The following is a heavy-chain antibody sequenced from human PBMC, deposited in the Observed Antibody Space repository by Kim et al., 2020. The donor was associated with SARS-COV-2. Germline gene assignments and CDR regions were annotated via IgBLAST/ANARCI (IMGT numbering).Heavy chain of an antibody. CDR2: IIPIFGTA. V-gene: IGHV1-69*13. Sequence: SVKVSCKASGGTFSSYAISWVRQAPGQGLEWMGGIIPIFGTANYAQKFQGRVTITADESTSTAYMELSSLRSEDTAVYYCARASYGPRGYYYYGMDVWGQGTTVTVSS. J-gene: IGHJ6*02. CDR1: GGTFSSYA. CDR3: ARASYGPRGYYYYGMDV. D-gene: IGHD5-18*01.